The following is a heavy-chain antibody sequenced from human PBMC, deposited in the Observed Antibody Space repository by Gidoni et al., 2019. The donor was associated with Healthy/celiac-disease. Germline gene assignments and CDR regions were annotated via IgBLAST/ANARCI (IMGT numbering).Heavy chain of an antibody. D-gene: IGHD3-22*01. CDR1: GYTFTSYA. CDR3: ASPKDYYDSSGYLDY. J-gene: IGHJ4*02. CDR2: INAGNGNT. Sequence: QVQLVQSGAEVKKPGASVKVSCKASGYTFTSYAMHWVRQAPGQRLEWMGWINAGNGNTKYSQKFQGRVTITRDTSASTAYMELSSLRSEDTAVYYCASPKDYYDSSGYLDYWGQGTLVTVSS. V-gene: IGHV1-3*01.